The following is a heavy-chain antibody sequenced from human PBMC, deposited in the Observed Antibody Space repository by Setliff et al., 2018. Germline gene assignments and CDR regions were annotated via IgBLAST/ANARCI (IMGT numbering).Heavy chain of an antibody. J-gene: IGHJ4*02. CDR3: ARDPHFDS. V-gene: IGHV3-7*01. CDR2: IKQDGSEK. CDR1: GFIFSDYY. Sequence: GGSLRLSCAVSGFIFSDYYMSWVRQAPGKGLEWVANIKQDGSEKYYVDSVKGRFSISRDNAKNSLYLQMNSLRAEDTAVYYCARDPHFDSWGQGTLVTVSS.